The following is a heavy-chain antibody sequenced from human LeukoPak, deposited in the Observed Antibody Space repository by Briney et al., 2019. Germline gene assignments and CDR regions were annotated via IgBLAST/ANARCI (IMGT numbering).Heavy chain of an antibody. V-gene: IGHV1-46*01. CDR1: GYTFTSYY. J-gene: IGHJ5*02. CDR3: ARALPHRRLMDTTMEQHWFDP. Sequence: ASVKVSCKASGYTFTSYYMHWVRQAPGQGLEWMGIINPSGGSTRYAQKFQGGVTMTRDMSTSTVYMELSSLRSEGTAVYYCARALPHRRLMDTTMEQHWFDPWGQGTLVTVSS. CDR2: INPSGGST. D-gene: IGHD5-18*01.